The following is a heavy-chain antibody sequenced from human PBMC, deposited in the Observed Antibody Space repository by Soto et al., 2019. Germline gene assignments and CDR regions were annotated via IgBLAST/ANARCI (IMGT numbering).Heavy chain of an antibody. J-gene: IGHJ4*02. Sequence: SETLSLTCSVSGGSTSSYYWSWIRQPPGKGLEWIGYIYYSGSTNYSPSLKSRVTMSIDTSQNQVSLKLTSVTTADTAVYYCAANHLYWGQGTLVTVFS. CDR3: AANHLY. CDR2: IYYSGST. CDR1: GGSTSSYY. V-gene: IGHV4-59*01.